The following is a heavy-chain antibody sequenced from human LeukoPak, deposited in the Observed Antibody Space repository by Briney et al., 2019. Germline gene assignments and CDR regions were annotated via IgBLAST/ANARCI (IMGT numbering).Heavy chain of an antibody. J-gene: IGHJ4*02. CDR1: GFTFSSYA. CDR3: AKEMYYYDSSGYSRLYYFDY. CDR2: ISGSGGST. V-gene: IGHV3-23*01. Sequence: PGGSLRLSCAASGFTFSSYAMSWVRQAPGKGLEWVSAISGSGGSTYYADSMKGRFTISRDNSKNTLYLQMNSLRAEDTAVYYCAKEMYYYDSSGYSRLYYFDYWGQGTLVTVSS. D-gene: IGHD3-22*01.